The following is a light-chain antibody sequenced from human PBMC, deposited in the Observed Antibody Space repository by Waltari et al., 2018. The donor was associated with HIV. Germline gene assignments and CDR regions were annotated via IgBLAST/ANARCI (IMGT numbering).Light chain of an antibody. CDR3: AVWDDSLNGYV. CDR2: TNN. Sequence: QSVLTQPPSASGTPGQRATFSCSGSSSNIGSNPVIWYQQFPGAAPKLLIYTNNQRPSGVPDRFSGSKSGTSASLAISGLQSEDEADYYCAVWDDSLNGYVFGPGTKVTVL. V-gene: IGLV1-44*01. J-gene: IGLJ1*01. CDR1: SSNIGSNP.